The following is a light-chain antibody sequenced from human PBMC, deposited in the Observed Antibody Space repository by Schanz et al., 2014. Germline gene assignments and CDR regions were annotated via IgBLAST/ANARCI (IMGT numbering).Light chain of an antibody. J-gene: IGLJ3*02. Sequence: QSALIQPPSVSGSPGQSVTIPCTGTSSDVGSYNLVSWYQQHPGKAPKLMIYDVSNRPSGVSNRFSGSKSGNTSSLTISGLQAEDEADYYCTSYTSIRTWVFGGGTKVTVL. V-gene: IGLV2-14*02. CDR3: TSYTSIRTWV. CDR2: DVS. CDR1: SSDVGSYNL.